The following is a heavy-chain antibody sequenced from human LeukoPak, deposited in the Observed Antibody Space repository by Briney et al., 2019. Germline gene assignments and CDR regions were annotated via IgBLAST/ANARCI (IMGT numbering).Heavy chain of an antibody. V-gene: IGHV3-23*01. CDR1: GFTFSSYA. J-gene: IGHJ4*02. Sequence: GGSLRLSRAASGFTFSSYAMSWVRQAPGKGLEWVSAISGSGGSTYYADSVKGRFTISRDNSKNTLYLQMNSLRAEDTAVYYCAKDRSGVISGSGSYYRIEGYFDYWGQGTLVTVSS. CDR3: AKDRSGVISGSGSYYRIEGYFDY. CDR2: ISGSGGST. D-gene: IGHD3-10*01.